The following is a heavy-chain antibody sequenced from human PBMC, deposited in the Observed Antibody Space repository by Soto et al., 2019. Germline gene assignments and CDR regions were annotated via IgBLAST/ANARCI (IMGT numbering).Heavy chain of an antibody. CDR3: ARIGYSSSSLDY. CDR2: INQDGGQK. V-gene: IGHV3-7*03. D-gene: IGHD6-6*01. CDR1: GFIFRNYW. Sequence: QPGGSLRLSCAASGFIFRNYWMSWVRQVPGKGLEWLANINQDGGQKYYVDSVKGRFTISRDNARNSLYLQINSLRAEDTAMYYCARIGYSSSSLDYWGLGTLVTAPQ. J-gene: IGHJ4*02.